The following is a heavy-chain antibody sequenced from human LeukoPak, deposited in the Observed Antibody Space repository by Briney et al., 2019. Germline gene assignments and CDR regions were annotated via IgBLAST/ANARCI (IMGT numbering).Heavy chain of an antibody. CDR1: GGSISSYY. CDR3: ARAPGYYDSSGYYFDY. J-gene: IGHJ4*02. V-gene: IGHV4-39*07. D-gene: IGHD3-22*01. CDR2: IYYSGST. Sequence: PSETLSLTCIVSGGSISSYYWGWIRQPPGKGLEWIGSIYYSGSTYYNPSLKSRVTISVDTSKNQFSLKLSSVTAADTAVYYCARAPGYYDSSGYYFDYWGQGTLVTVSS.